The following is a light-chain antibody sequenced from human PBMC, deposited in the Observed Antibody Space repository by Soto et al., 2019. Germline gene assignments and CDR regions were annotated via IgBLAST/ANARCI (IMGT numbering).Light chain of an antibody. CDR3: QQYNNFPT. Sequence: EIVMTQSPATLSVSPGERATLSCRASQSVSSKLAWYQQKPGQAPRLLIYGASTRATGIPARFSGSGSGTEFTLTISSLQSEDFAVYYCQQYNNFPTFGQGTRLEIK. J-gene: IGKJ5*01. CDR2: GAS. CDR1: QSVSSK. V-gene: IGKV3-15*01.